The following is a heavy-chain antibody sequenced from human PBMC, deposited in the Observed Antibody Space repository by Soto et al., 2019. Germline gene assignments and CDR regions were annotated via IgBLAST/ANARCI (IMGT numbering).Heavy chain of an antibody. CDR1: GYSISSSNW. D-gene: IGHD1-26*01. CDR3: ARREIQGPIDY. J-gene: IGHJ4*02. Sequence: QVQLQESGPGLVKPSDTLSLTCAVSGYSISSSNWWGWIRQPPGKGLEWIGYVYYSGTTYYNPSLKSRVTMSVDTSKNQFSLKLTSVTAVDTAVYYWARREIQGPIDYWGQGTLVTVSS. CDR2: VYYSGTT. V-gene: IGHV4-28*01.